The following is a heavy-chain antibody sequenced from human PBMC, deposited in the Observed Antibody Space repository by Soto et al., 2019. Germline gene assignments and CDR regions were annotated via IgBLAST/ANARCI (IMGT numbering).Heavy chain of an antibody. Sequence: ASVKVSCKASGGTFSSYTISWVRQAPGQGLEWMGRIIPILGIANYEQKFQGRVTYTEDKSTSTAYMELSSLRSEDTAVYYCARDGAGYCSGGSCYPRDAFDIWGQGTMVTVSS. V-gene: IGHV1-69*04. D-gene: IGHD2-15*01. CDR1: GGTFSSYT. J-gene: IGHJ3*02. CDR2: IIPILGIA. CDR3: ARDGAGYCSGGSCYPRDAFDI.